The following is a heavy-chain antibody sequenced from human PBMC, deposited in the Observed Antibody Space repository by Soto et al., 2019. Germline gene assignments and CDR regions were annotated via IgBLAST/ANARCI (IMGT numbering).Heavy chain of an antibody. CDR3: ANQAVAGQHYYYYGMDV. V-gene: IGHV3-23*01. CDR1: GFTFSIYA. D-gene: IGHD6-19*01. Sequence: GSLRLSCAASGFTFSIYAMSWVRQAPGKGLEWVSAISGSGGSTYYADSVKGRFTISRDNSKNTLYLQMNSLRAEDTAVYYCANQAVAGQHYYYYGMDVWGQGTTVTVSS. J-gene: IGHJ6*02. CDR2: ISGSGGST.